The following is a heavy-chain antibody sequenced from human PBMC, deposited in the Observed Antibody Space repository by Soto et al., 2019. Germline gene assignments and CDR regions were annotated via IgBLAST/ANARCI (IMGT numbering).Heavy chain of an antibody. D-gene: IGHD2-15*01. CDR2: IHRAGST. J-gene: IGHJ4*02. V-gene: IGHV3-66*01. CDR3: ARVDGATSG. CDR1: GFSVSNNY. Sequence: EVQLVESGGGLVQPGGSLRLSCAASGFSVSNNYFIWVRQAPGKGLEWVSVIHRAGSTYYADSVKGRFTISRDNSKNAAYIQMNTLGANDAAANYCARVDGATSGWCQGTLVTFSS.